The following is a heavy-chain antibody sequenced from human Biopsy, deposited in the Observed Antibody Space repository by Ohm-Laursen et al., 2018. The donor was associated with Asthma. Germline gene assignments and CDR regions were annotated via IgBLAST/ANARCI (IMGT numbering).Heavy chain of an antibody. CDR2: ITFDGSTQ. V-gene: IGHV3-30-3*01. CDR1: GTHFGSYN. CDR3: SRDTLGYYFDT. Sequence: RSLRLSCTASGTHFGSYNMHWARQAPGKGLEWVAVITFDGSTQHYGDSVKGRFTISRDNSKNMLFLQMNSLRAEDTAVYYCSRDTLGYYFDTWGQGTLVTVSS. J-gene: IGHJ4*02. D-gene: IGHD6-13*01.